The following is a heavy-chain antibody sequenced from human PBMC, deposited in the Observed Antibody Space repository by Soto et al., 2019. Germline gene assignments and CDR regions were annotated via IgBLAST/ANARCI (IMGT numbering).Heavy chain of an antibody. CDR2: INHSGST. CDR3: ARSGEFGGVIVPFDY. J-gene: IGHJ4*02. V-gene: IGHV4-34*01. Sequence: SETLSLTCAVYGGSFSGYYWSWIRQPPGKGLEWIGEINHSGSTNYNPSLKSRVTISVDTSKNQFSLKLSSVTAADTAVYYCARSGEFGGVIVPFDYWGQGTLVTVS. CDR1: GGSFSGYY. D-gene: IGHD3-16*02.